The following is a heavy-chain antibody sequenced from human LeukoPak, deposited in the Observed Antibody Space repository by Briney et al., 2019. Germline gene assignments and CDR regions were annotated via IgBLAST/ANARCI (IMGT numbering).Heavy chain of an antibody. CDR2: ISSSSTYI. D-gene: IGHD6-13*01. CDR1: GFSFNSYS. J-gene: IGHJ4*02. Sequence: GGSLRLSCVASGFSFNSYSMNWVRQAPGMGLEWASSISSSSTYIYYADSLKGRFTISRDNAKNSLYLQMNGLRAEDTGVYFCARVWSPPYTSSWPDYFDYWGQGALVTVSS. CDR3: ARVWSPPYTSSWPDYFDY. V-gene: IGHV3-21*01.